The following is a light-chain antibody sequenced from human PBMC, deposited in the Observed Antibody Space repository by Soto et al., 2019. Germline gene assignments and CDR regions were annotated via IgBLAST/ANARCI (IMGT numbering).Light chain of an antibody. CDR1: SSNIGSNY. J-gene: IGLJ3*02. CDR2: RNT. V-gene: IGLV1-47*01. Sequence: QAVVTQPPSASGTPGQRVTISCSGSSSNIGSNYVCWYQQLPGTAPKLLIYRNTQRPSGVPDRFSGSQSGTSASLAISGLRSEDEADYYCATWDGSLSGPVFGGGTKLTVL. CDR3: ATWDGSLSGPV.